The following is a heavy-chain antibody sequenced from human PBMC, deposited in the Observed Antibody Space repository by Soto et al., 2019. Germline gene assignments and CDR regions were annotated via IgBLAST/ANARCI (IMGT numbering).Heavy chain of an antibody. D-gene: IGHD2-2*01. CDR1: GGTFSSYA. Sequence: QVQLVQSGAEVKKPGSSVKVSCKASGGTFSSYAISWVRQAPGQRLEWMGGIIPIFGTANYAQKFQGRVTITADESTSTAYMELSSLRCEDTAVYYCARSYQLLAYFDYWGQGTLVTVSS. CDR3: ARSYQLLAYFDY. J-gene: IGHJ4*02. CDR2: IIPIFGTA. V-gene: IGHV1-69*01.